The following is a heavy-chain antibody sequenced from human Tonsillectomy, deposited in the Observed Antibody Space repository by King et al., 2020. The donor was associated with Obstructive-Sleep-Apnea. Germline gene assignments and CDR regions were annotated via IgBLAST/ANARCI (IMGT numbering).Heavy chain of an antibody. CDR1: GGSFSDYY. CDR3: ARGSGATDVNWFDP. CDR2: VKLGVRS. D-gene: IGHD1-26*01. Sequence: HVQLQHGGAGLLKPSETLSLTCAVYGGSFSDYYWSWIRLPPGRGREWIGEVKLGVRSNYSPALTSLVTISVDMSKNQFSRKLTAVTAADTAVYYCARGSGATDVNWFDPWGQGALVTVSS. V-gene: IGHV4-34*01. J-gene: IGHJ5*02.